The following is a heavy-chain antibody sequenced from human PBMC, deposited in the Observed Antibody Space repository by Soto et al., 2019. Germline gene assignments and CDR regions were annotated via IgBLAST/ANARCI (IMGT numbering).Heavy chain of an antibody. D-gene: IGHD1-1*01. V-gene: IGHV4-59*01. CDR1: GGSISSYY. Sequence: QVQLQESGPGLVKPSETLSLTCTVSGGSISSYYWSWIRQPPGKGLEWIGYIYYSGSTNYNPSLKSRVTISVDTSKNQFSLKLSSVTAADTAVYYCARVIGHNPPESGTYYYGMDVWGQGTTVTVSS. CDR3: ARVIGHNPPESGTYYYGMDV. J-gene: IGHJ6*02. CDR2: IYYSGST.